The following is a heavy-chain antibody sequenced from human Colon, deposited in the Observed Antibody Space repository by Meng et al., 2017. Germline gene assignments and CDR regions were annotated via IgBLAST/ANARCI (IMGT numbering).Heavy chain of an antibody. J-gene: IGHJ5*02. CDR3: AVYFGEFFFDNWFDH. D-gene: IGHD3-10*01. Sequence: SFTGSCSCCSYFRQPPGKWLEWIGIIYYSVSTYYNPSLKSRFTISVDTSTKQFSQKLSSVTVADTAVYYCAVYFGEFFFDNWFDHWGQGTLVTVSS. CDR2: IYYSVST. V-gene: IGHV4-39*07. CDR1: SFTGSCSC.